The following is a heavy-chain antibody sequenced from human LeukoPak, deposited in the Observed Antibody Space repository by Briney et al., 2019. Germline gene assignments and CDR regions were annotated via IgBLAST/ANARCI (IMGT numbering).Heavy chain of an antibody. CDR2: INHSGST. Sequence: SETLSLTCAVYGGSFSGYYWSWIRQPPGKGLEWIGEINHSGSTNYNPSLKSRVTISVDTSKNQFSLKLSSVTAADTAVYYCARSPLDFYDSSGFHRARTSFDYWGQGTLVTVSS. J-gene: IGHJ4*02. CDR1: GGSFSGYY. V-gene: IGHV4-34*01. CDR3: ARSPLDFYDSSGFHRARTSFDY. D-gene: IGHD3-22*01.